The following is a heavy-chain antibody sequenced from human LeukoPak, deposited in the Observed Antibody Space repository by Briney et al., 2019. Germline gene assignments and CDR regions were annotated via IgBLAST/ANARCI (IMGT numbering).Heavy chain of an antibody. Sequence: PSETLSLTCTVSGGSISSYYWSWIRQPPGKGLEWIGYIYYSGSTNYNPPLKSRVTISVDTSKNQFSLKLNSVTAADTAVYYCARSVWAPAGGYYFDYWGQGTLVTVSS. CDR2: IYYSGST. D-gene: IGHD6-13*01. V-gene: IGHV4-59*08. CDR1: GGSISSYY. CDR3: ARSVWAPAGGYYFDY. J-gene: IGHJ4*02.